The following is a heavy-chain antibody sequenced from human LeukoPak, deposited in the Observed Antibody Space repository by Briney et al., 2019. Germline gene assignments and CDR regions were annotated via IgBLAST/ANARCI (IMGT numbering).Heavy chain of an antibody. J-gene: IGHJ4*02. D-gene: IGHD6-19*01. CDR1: GFTFSSYG. Sequence: GRSLRLSCAASGFTFSSYGMHWVRQAPGKGLEWVAVIWYDGSNKYYADSVKGRFTISRDNSKNTLYLQMNSLRAEDTAVYYCAKSVAGTVWATDYWGQGTLVTVSS. CDR2: IWYDGSNK. V-gene: IGHV3-33*06. CDR3: AKSVAGTVWATDY.